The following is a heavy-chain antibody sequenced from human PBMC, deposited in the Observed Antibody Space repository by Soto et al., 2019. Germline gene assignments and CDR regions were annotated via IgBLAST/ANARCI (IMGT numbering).Heavy chain of an antibody. V-gene: IGHV3-21*06. CDR1: GFTFTRYS. CDR3: ARESEDLTSNFDY. J-gene: IGHJ4*02. Sequence: EGSLRLSCAASGFTFTRYSMNWVRQAPGKGLEWVSSISSTTNYIYYGDSMKGRFTISRDNAKNSLYLEMNSLRAEDTAVYYCARESEDLTSNFDYWGQGTLVTVSS. CDR2: ISSTTNYI.